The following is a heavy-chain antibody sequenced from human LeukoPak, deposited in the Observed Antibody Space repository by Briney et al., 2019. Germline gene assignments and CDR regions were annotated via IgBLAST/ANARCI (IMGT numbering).Heavy chain of an antibody. D-gene: IGHD5-24*01. CDR2: ISGSGGSS. CDR1: GFTFTNYA. Sequence: GGSLRLSCAASGFTFTNYAMNWVRQAPGKGLEWVSAISGSGGSSSYADSVRGRFTISRDNSNIMLYLQMISLRAEDTAVYYCAKPLRDAGSFNYPYFDFWGQGTLVTVSS. CDR3: AKPLRDAGSFNYPYFDF. V-gene: IGHV3-23*01. J-gene: IGHJ4*02.